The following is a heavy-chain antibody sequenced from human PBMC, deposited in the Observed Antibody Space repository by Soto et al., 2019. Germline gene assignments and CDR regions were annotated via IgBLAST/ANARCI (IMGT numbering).Heavy chain of an antibody. CDR2: INPNNGGT. CDR3: ARGGCSGGSCYSSDYYYYMDV. D-gene: IGHD2-15*01. V-gene: IGHV1-2*02. Sequence: ASVKVCCKASGYSFTGHSMHWVRQAPGQGLEWMGWINPNNGGTNYAQKFQGRVTMTRDTSTSTAYMELSSLRSEDTAVYYCARGGCSGGSCYSSDYYYYMDVWGKGTTVTVSS. CDR1: GYSFTGHS. J-gene: IGHJ6*03.